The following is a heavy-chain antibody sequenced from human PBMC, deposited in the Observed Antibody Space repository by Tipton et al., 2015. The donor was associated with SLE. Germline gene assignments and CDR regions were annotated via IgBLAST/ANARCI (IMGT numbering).Heavy chain of an antibody. J-gene: IGHJ5*02. V-gene: IGHV4-59*01. Sequence: TLSLTCTVSGGSISSYYWSWIRQPPGKGLEWIGYIDYSGSTNYNPSLKSRVTISLDTSKNQLSLKLTSVTAADTAVYYCARGGYGRTTKKWIWFDPWGQGTLVTVSS. CDR3: ARGGYGRTTKKWIWFDP. CDR1: GGSISSYY. D-gene: IGHD5-12*01. CDR2: IDYSGST.